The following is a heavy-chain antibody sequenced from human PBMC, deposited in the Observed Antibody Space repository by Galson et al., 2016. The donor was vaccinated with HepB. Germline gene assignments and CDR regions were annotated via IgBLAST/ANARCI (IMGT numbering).Heavy chain of an antibody. D-gene: IGHD3-16*01. CDR2: LSGTGVYT. Sequence: SLRLSCAASGISFSSYVMNWVRQAQGEGLEWVPDLSGTGVYTDYADSVKGRFTISRDNSRKTLFLHLASLRVEDTAVYYCVKALRRAPPYYLDFWGQGTLVVVSS. J-gene: IGHJ4*02. V-gene: IGHV3-23*01. CDR3: VKALRRAPPYYLDF. CDR1: GISFSSYV.